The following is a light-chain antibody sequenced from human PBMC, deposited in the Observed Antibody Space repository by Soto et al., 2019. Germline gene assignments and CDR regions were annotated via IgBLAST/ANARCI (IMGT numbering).Light chain of an antibody. CDR1: STDVGDYDF. CDR2: DVT. J-gene: IGLJ2*01. CDR3: CSYAGSYTLV. V-gene: IGLV2-11*01. Sequence: QSVLTQPRSVSGSPGQSFTISCTGTSTDVGDYDFVSWYQQHPGKAPKLMIYDVTKRPSGVPDRFSGSKSGNMASLTISGLQAEDEADYYCCSYAGSYTLVFGGGTKLTVL.